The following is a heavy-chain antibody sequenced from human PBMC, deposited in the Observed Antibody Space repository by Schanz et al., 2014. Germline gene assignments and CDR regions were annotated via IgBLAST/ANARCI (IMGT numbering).Heavy chain of an antibody. CDR1: GFTFSDYY. CDR2: ISSGGSDT. Sequence: VQLVESGGGLVQPGGSLRLSCAASGFTFSDYYMSWIRQAPGKGPEWVSYISSGGSDTYYADSVQGRFTISRDDAQNSVYLQMSSLRAEDTSVYHCVREESYYGAGNYRYWGPGTLVTVSS. J-gene: IGHJ4*02. D-gene: IGHD3-10*01. CDR3: VREESYYGAGNYRY. V-gene: IGHV3-11*06.